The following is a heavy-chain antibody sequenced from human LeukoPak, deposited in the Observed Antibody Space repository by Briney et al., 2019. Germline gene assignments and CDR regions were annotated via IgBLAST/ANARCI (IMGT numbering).Heavy chain of an antibody. V-gene: IGHV4-59*10. CDR1: GGSFSGDF. CDR2: MSSSGIS. CDR3: AKGAGPPWFDP. Sequence: SETLSLTCAVYGGSFSGDFWSWIRQPAGKGLEWIGRMSSSGISTYSPSLKRRATISIDTPRNQFPMNLNSVTAADTGVYYCAKGAGPPWFDPWGQGTLVTVSS. J-gene: IGHJ5*02. D-gene: IGHD6-19*01.